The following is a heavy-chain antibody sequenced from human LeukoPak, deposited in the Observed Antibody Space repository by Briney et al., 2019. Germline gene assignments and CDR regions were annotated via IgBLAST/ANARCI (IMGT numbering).Heavy chain of an antibody. Sequence: SQTLSLTCAISGDSVSSNVGAWNWIKQSPSRGLEWLGRTYYRSTWYNDYAVSVKSRITINPDTSKNQFSLQLNSVTPEDTAVYYCARAGYSGSWYDPFDYWGQGTLVTVSS. CDR1: GDSVSSNVGA. CDR2: TYYRSTWYN. D-gene: IGHD6-13*01. CDR3: ARAGYSGSWYDPFDY. V-gene: IGHV6-1*01. J-gene: IGHJ4*02.